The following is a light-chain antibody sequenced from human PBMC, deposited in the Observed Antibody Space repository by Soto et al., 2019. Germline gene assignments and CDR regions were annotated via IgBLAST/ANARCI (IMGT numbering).Light chain of an antibody. J-gene: IGLJ1*01. V-gene: IGLV2-14*01. Sequence: QSALTQPASVSGSPGQSITISCTGTSRDIGFFNYVSWYQQFPGNAHKLIIFEVTNRPSGVSNRFSASKSGNTASLTISGLQAEDGADYYCSSYTTRSTYVFGTGTKLTVL. CDR3: SSYTTRSTYV. CDR1: SRDIGFFNY. CDR2: EVT.